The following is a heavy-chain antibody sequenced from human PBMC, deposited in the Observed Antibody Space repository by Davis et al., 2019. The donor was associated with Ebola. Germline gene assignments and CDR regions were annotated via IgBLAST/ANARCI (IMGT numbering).Heavy chain of an antibody. D-gene: IGHD5-18*01. V-gene: IGHV4-4*02. Sequence: SETLSLTCAVSGGSISSSNWWSWVRQPPGKGLEWIGEIYHSGSTNYNPSLKSRVTISVDKSKNQFSLKLSSVTAADTAVYYCARHRYSYGYGYYYYYYGMDVWGQGTTVTVSS. CDR1: GGSISSSNW. CDR3: ARHRYSYGYGYYYYYYGMDV. CDR2: IYHSGST. J-gene: IGHJ6*02.